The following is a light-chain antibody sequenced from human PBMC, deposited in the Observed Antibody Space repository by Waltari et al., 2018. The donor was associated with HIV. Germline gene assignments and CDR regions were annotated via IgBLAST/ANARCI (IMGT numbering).Light chain of an antibody. Sequence: QSVLTQPPSVSGAPGQRVTISCTGSNSNIGSVYDVHWYQQVPGTVPKHLIYGNSNRPSGAPDRISGSKSGSSASLAISGLQADDEADYYCQSYDSSLSGFIFGTGTRVTVL. CDR3: QSYDSSLSGFI. V-gene: IGLV1-40*01. CDR1: NSNIGSVYD. J-gene: IGLJ1*01. CDR2: GNS.